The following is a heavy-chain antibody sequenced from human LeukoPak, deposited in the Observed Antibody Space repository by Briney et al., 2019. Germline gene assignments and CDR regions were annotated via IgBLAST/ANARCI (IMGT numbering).Heavy chain of an antibody. J-gene: IGHJ5*02. CDR2: IYYSGST. CDR3: ARSLLSAGSGSYGFDP. CDR1: GGSISSGDYY. V-gene: IGHV4-30-4*01. Sequence: SQTLSLTCSVSGGSISSGDYYWSWIRQPPGKGLEWIGHIYYSGSTHHNPSLKSRVTISVDTSKNQFSLKLSSVTATDTAAYYCARSLLSAGSGSYGFDPWGQGTLVTVSS. D-gene: IGHD3-10*01.